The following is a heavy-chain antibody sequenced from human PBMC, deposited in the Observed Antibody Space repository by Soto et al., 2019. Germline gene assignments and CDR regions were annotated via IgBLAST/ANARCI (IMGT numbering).Heavy chain of an antibody. V-gene: IGHV1-69*01. CDR2: ITPISDTT. CDR1: GGTFSSYA. CDR3: AREQGSSTSLEIYYYYYYGMDF. D-gene: IGHD2-2*01. Sequence: QVQLLQSGAEVKKPGSSVKVSCKASGGTFSSYAISWVRQAPGQGLEWMGGITPISDTTNYAQKFQGRITITADESTSTAHMELSSLGSEDTAVNYCAREQGSSTSLEIYYYYYYGMDFWGQGTTVTVSS. J-gene: IGHJ6*02.